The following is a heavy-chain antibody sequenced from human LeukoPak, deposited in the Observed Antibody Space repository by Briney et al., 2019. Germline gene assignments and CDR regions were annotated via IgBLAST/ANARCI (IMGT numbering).Heavy chain of an antibody. V-gene: IGHV4-39*07. Sequence: PSETLSLTCTVSSGSISTSNYYWGWVRQPPGKALEWIGNIFYSGSTYYSPSLKSRVTISVDTSKNQFSLKLSSVTAADTAVYYCARVGAYGYYYYYMDVWGKGTTVTVSS. D-gene: IGHD4-17*01. CDR2: IFYSGST. CDR3: ARVGAYGYYYYYMDV. CDR1: SGSISTSNYY. J-gene: IGHJ6*03.